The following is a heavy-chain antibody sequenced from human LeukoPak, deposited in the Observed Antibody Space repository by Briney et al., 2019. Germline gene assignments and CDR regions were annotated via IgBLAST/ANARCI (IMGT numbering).Heavy chain of an antibody. V-gene: IGHV3-21*01. Sequence: PGGSLRLSCAASGFTFSSYSMNWVRQAPGKGLEWVSSISSSSSYIYYADSVKGRFTISRDNAKNSLYPQMNSLRAEDTAVYYCARVLPRQQLAQTYYYYGMDVWGQGTTVTVSS. CDR3: ARVLPRQQLAQTYYYYGMDV. J-gene: IGHJ6*02. CDR1: GFTFSSYS. CDR2: ISSSSSYI. D-gene: IGHD6-13*01.